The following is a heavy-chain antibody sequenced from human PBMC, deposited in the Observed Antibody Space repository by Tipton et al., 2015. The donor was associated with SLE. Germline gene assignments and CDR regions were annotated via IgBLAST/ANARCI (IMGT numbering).Heavy chain of an antibody. J-gene: IGHJ2*01. Sequence: SLRLSCAASGFTFSSYAMSWVRQAPGKGLEWVSGISWNSGSIGYADSVKGRFTISRDNAKNSLYLQMNSLRAEDTALYYCAKDISYSSSWKYFDLWGRGTLVTVSS. CDR1: GFTFSSYA. V-gene: IGHV3-9*01. CDR3: AKDISYSSSWKYFDL. CDR2: ISWNSGSI. D-gene: IGHD6-13*01.